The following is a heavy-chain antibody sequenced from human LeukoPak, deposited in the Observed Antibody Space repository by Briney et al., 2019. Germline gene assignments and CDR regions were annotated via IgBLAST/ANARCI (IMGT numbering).Heavy chain of an antibody. J-gene: IGHJ6*02. Sequence: ASVKVSCKASGYTFTSYDINWVRQATGQGPEWMGWMNPNSGNTGYAQKFQGRVTMTRNTSISTAYMELSSLRSEDTAVYYCARESWGWQWLVFSRNYYCYGMDVWGQGTTVTVSS. V-gene: IGHV1-8*01. CDR3: ARESWGWQWLVFSRNYYCYGMDV. CDR2: MNPNSGNT. CDR1: GYTFTSYD. D-gene: IGHD6-19*01.